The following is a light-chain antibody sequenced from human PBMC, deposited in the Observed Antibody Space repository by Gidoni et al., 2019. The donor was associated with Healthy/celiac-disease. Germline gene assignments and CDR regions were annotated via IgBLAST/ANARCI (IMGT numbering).Light chain of an antibody. Sequence: EIVLTQSPATLSLSPGERATLSCRASQSLGTFLVWYQHKPGQAPRLLIYGASTRSTGVPARFSGAGSGTDFTLTIASLEPEDFAIYDCQQRGRWPLTFGGGTRVEI. CDR1: QSLGTF. CDR2: GAS. J-gene: IGKJ4*01. V-gene: IGKV3-11*01. CDR3: QQRGRWPLT.